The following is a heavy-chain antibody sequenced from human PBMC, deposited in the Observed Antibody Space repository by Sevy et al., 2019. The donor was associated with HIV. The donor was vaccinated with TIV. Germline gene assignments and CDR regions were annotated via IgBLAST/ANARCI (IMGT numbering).Heavy chain of an antibody. Sequence: GGSLRLSCAASGFTFSRYTMHWVRQAPGKGLEWVAVISYDGGNKYYADSVKGRFTISRDNSKNTLYLQMNSLWAEDTAVYDCARDRGWYYYGSGSPEEYYRMDVWGQGTTVTVSS. CDR1: GFTFSRYT. J-gene: IGHJ6*02. V-gene: IGHV3-30-3*01. CDR2: ISYDGGNK. D-gene: IGHD3-10*01. CDR3: ARDRGWYYYGSGSPEEYYRMDV.